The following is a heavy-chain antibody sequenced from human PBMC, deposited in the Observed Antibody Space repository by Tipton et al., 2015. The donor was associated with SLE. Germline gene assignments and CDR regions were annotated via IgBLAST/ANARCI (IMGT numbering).Heavy chain of an antibody. D-gene: IGHD3-10*01. CDR1: GDSISSGRHY. CDR2: IYYSGST. CDR3: ARGMRDGYYYYYYMDV. Sequence: LRLSCTVSGDSISSGRHYWSWIRQPAGKGLEWIGYIYYSGSTNYNPSLKSRVTISVDTSKNQFSLKLSSVTAADTAVYYCARGMRDGYYYYYYMDVWGKGTTVTVSS. V-gene: IGHV4-61*01. J-gene: IGHJ6*03.